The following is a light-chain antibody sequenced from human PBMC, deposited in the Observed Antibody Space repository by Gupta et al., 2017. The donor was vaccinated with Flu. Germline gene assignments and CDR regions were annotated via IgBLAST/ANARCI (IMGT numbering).Light chain of an antibody. CDR2: GAS. Sequence: EIVMTQSPATLSVSPGERATLSCRASQSISSNLAWYQQKPGQAPRVLIYGASTRATGIPARFSGSGSGTEFTLTISILQSEDFSVYYCQQYNNWPLTFGPGTKVDIK. CDR3: QQYNNWPLT. J-gene: IGKJ3*01. CDR1: QSISSN. V-gene: IGKV3-15*01.